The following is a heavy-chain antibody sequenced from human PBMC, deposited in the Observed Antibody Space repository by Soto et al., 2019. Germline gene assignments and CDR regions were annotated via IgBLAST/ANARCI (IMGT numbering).Heavy chain of an antibody. J-gene: IGHJ4*02. Sequence: ASVKVSCKASGYTFTAYPMYWVRQAPGQRLEWMGWINAANGDTGYSQKFHDRVTFTRDTSATTVYMELSSLTSEDTAVYYCARKDYYGAGVYYFDHWGQGTLVTVSS. CDR2: INAANGDT. D-gene: IGHD3-10*01. V-gene: IGHV1-3*01. CDR1: GYTFTAYP. CDR3: ARKDYYGAGVYYFDH.